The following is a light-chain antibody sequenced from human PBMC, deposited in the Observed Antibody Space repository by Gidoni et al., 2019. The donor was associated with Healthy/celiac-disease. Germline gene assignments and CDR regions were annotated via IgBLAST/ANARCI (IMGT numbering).Light chain of an antibody. CDR2: AAS. J-gene: IGKJ1*01. Sequence: DLQMTQSPSSLSASLGDRVTITWRASQSISSYLNWYQPKPGKAPKLLMYAASSLQSGVPSRVSGSGSGTDFTLTISSLQPEEFATYYCQQSYSTWTFGQGTKVEIK. CDR3: QQSYSTWT. V-gene: IGKV1-39*01. CDR1: QSISSY.